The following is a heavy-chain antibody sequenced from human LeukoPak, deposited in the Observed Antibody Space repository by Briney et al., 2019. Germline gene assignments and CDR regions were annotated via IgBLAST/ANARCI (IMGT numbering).Heavy chain of an antibody. V-gene: IGHV3-74*01. Sequence: PGGSLRLSCAASGFTFSRYWMHWVRQAPGKGLVWVSRINGDGSTTSYADSVKGGFTISRDNAKNTLYLKMNSLRAEDTAVYYCATGNYYDSRGYYTFGHWGQGTLVTVS. J-gene: IGHJ1*01. CDR3: ATGNYYDSRGYYTFGH. D-gene: IGHD3-22*01. CDR2: INGDGSTT. CDR1: GFTFSRYW.